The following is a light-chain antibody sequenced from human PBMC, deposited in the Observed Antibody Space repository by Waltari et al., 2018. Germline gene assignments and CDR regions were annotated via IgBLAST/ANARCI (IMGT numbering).Light chain of an antibody. CDR2: DVT. CDR1: SSDVGGYNY. Sequence: QSALTQPRSVSGSPGQSVAIPCTGTSSDVGGYNYVSWYQQHPVKAPKLMIYDVTEWPSGVPDRFSGSKSGNTASLTVSGLQAEDEADYYCCSFAAGDAYVFGTGTKVTVL. CDR3: CSFAAGDAYV. J-gene: IGLJ1*01. V-gene: IGLV2-11*01.